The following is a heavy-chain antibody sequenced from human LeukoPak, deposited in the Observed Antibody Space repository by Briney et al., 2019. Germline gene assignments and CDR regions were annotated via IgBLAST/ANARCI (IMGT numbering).Heavy chain of an antibody. D-gene: IGHD1-26*01. CDR3: ARDSRWELQGAFDY. CDR2: IYYSGST. CDR1: GGSISSYY. Sequence: PSETLSLTCTVSGGSISSYYWSWIRQPPGKGLEWIGYIYYSGSTNYNPSLKSRVTISVDTSKNQFSLKLSSVTAADTAVYYCARDSRWELQGAFDYWGQGTLVTVSS. V-gene: IGHV4-59*01. J-gene: IGHJ4*02.